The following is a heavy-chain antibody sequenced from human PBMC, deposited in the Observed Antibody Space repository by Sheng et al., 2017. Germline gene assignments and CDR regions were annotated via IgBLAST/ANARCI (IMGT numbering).Heavy chain of an antibody. D-gene: IGHD3-16*01. CDR3: VRGGGSLDF. Sequence: EVQLVESGGGLVQAGGSLRLSCAASGFVFSGYWMSWVRQTPEKGLEWVANIKLDGSNKYYVDSVRGRFTISRDNAKNSLYLQMNSLRAEDTAVYYCVRGGGSLDFWGQGTLVTVSS. CDR2: IKLDGSNK. J-gene: IGHJ3*01. CDR1: GFVFSGYW. V-gene: IGHV3-7*01.